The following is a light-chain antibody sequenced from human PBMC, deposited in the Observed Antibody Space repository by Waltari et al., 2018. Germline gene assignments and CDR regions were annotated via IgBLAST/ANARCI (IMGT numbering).Light chain of an antibody. CDR1: QSVSSY. V-gene: IGKV3-11*01. J-gene: IGKJ1*01. CDR2: AAS. CDR3: QQRSNWPRT. Sequence: IVLTQSPATLSLSPGERATLSCRASQSVSSYLAWYQQKPGQAPRLLIYAASTRATGIPARFVGRGSWTADTLTCRSLGRVDFAVYYCQQRSNWPRTFGPGTKVEIK.